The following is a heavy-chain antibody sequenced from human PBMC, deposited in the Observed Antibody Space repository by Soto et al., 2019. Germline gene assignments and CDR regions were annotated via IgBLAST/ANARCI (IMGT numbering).Heavy chain of an antibody. D-gene: IGHD6-13*01. Sequence: ASVKVSCKASGYTFTDYYIHWVRQAPGQGLEWVGWINPHSGGTNYAQKLQGWVTMTRDTSISTAYMDLSRLRSDDMAIYYCARGGAAAGDDYFDYWG. CDR2: INPHSGGT. V-gene: IGHV1-2*04. CDR1: GYTFTDYY. J-gene: IGHJ4*01. CDR3: ARGGAAAGDDYFDY.